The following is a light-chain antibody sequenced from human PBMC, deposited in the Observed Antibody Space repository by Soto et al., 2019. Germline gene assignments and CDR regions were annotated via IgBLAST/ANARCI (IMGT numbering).Light chain of an antibody. V-gene: IGLV2-14*03. CDR3: CSYVSSKTYL. CDR2: EVT. Sequence: HSALTQPASVSGSPGQSITISGTGTRLDVGGYNYVSWYQQQPGKAPKLIIYEVTNRPSGVSDRFSGSKSDNTPSLTISGLQTEHEADYYCCSYVSSKTYLFGTGTKVTVL. CDR1: RLDVGGYNY. J-gene: IGLJ1*01.